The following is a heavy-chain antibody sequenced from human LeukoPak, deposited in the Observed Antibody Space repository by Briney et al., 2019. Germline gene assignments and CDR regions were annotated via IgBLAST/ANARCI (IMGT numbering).Heavy chain of an antibody. CDR1: GGSISSYC. CDR3: ARARKWELDAFDI. V-gene: IGHV4-59*01. Sequence: SETLSLTCTVSGGSISSYCWSWIRQPPGKGLEWIGYIYYSGSTNYNPSLKSRVTISVDTSKNQFSLKLSSVTAADTAVYYCARARKWELDAFDIWGQGTMVTVSS. CDR2: IYYSGST. J-gene: IGHJ3*02. D-gene: IGHD1-26*01.